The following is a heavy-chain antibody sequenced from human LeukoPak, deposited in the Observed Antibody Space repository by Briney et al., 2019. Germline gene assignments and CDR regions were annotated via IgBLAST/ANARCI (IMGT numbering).Heavy chain of an antibody. Sequence: SETLSLTCTVSGGSISSYYWSWIRQPPGKGLEWIGYIYYSGSTNYNPSLKSRVTISVDTSKNQFSLKLSSVTAADTAVYYCARDQSGNRHFDYWGQGTLVTVSS. CDR2: IYYSGST. CDR3: ARDQSGNRHFDY. D-gene: IGHD3-10*01. J-gene: IGHJ4*02. CDR1: GGSISSYY. V-gene: IGHV4-59*12.